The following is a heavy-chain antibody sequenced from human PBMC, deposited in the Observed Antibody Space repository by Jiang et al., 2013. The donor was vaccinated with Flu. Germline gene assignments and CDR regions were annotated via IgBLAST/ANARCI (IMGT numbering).Heavy chain of an antibody. CDR1: GGSFSGYY. J-gene: IGHJ4*02. CDR2: INHSGST. V-gene: IGHV4-34*01. D-gene: IGHD1-26*01. Sequence: LLKPSETLSLTCAVYGGSFSGYYWSWIRQPPGEGLEWIGEINHSGSTDYNPSVKSRLTISVDTSKNQFSLTLSSVTAADTAVYYCARRIVGGSMDYWGQGTLVTVSS. CDR3: ARRIVGGSMDY.